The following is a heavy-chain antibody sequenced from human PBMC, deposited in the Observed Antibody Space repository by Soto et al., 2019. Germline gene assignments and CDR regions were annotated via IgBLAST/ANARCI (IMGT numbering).Heavy chain of an antibody. D-gene: IGHD2-2*01. CDR3: TRVSKSAAMPKFDY. J-gene: IGHJ4*02. CDR2: IRSKAYGGTT. Sequence: GGSLRLSCTASGFTFGDYAMSWFRQAPGKGLEWVGFIRSKAYGGTTEYAASVKGRFTISRDDSKSIAYLQMNSLKTEDTAVYYCTRVSKSAAMPKFDYWGQGTLVTVSS. V-gene: IGHV3-49*03. CDR1: GFTFGDYA.